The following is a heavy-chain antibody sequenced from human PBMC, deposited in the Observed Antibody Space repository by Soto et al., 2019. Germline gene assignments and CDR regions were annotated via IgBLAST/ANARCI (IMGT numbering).Heavy chain of an antibody. CDR3: ARGISLTVEVQRDAPDKYYFDS. CDR2: INHSGST. CDR1: GGSFSGYY. Sequence: QVPLQQWGAGLLKPSETLSLTCAVYGGSFSGYYWGWIRQSPEKGLEWIGEINHSGSTNSNPSLKSRVTISVDTSKNQFSLKLRSVTAADTAVYYCARGISLTVEVQRDAPDKYYFDSWGQGTLVTVSS. D-gene: IGHD3-9*01. V-gene: IGHV4-34*01. J-gene: IGHJ4*02.